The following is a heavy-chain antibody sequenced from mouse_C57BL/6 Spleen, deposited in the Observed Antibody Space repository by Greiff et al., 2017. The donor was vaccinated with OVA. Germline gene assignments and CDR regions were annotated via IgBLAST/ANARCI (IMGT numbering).Heavy chain of an antibody. V-gene: IGHV5-4*01. CDR3: ARERGDYGSRPYWYFDV. J-gene: IGHJ1*03. CDR2: ISDGGSYT. Sequence: EVKVVESGGGLVKPGGSLKLSCAASGFTFSSYAMSWVRQTPEKRLEWVATISDGGSYTYYPDNVKGRFTISRDNAKNNLYLQMSHLKSEDTAMYYCARERGDYGSRPYWYFDVWGTGTTVTVSS. D-gene: IGHD1-1*01. CDR1: GFTFSSYA.